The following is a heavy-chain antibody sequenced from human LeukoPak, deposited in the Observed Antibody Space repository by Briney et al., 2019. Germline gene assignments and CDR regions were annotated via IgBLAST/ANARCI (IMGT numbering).Heavy chain of an antibody. CDR2: INPNSGGT. CDR3: ARAYTYGIFDY. Sequence: ASVTVSCKASGYTFTGYYMHWVRQAPGQGLEWMGWINPNSGGTNYAQKFQGRVTMTRDTSISTAYMELSSLRSDDTAVYYCARAYTYGIFDYWGQGTLVTVSS. D-gene: IGHD5-18*01. J-gene: IGHJ4*02. CDR1: GYTFTGYY. V-gene: IGHV1-2*02.